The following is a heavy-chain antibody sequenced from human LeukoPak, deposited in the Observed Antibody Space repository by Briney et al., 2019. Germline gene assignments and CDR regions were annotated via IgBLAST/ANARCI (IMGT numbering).Heavy chain of an antibody. CDR1: VGSISSYY. Sequence: PSETLSLTCTVSVGSISSYYWSWIRQPPGKGLEWMGYIYYRGSTNYNPSPKSRVTISVDTSKNQFSLKLSSVAAADTAVYYCARIGHEDYYFDYWGQGTLVTVSS. D-gene: IGHD2-15*01. J-gene: IGHJ4*02. V-gene: IGHV4-59*01. CDR3: ARIGHEDYYFDY. CDR2: IYYRGST.